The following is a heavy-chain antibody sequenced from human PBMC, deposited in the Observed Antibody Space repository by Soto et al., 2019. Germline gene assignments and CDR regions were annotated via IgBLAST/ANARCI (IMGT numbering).Heavy chain of an antibody. D-gene: IGHD3-16*02. CDR1: GGSFSGYY. V-gene: IGHV4-34*01. CDR3: ARTRPITRSYDYIWGSYRYLPFFDY. J-gene: IGHJ4*02. Sequence: QVQLQQWGAGLLKSSETLSLTCAVYGGSFSGYYWTWIRQPPGKGLEWIGDINHSGSTNYNPSLKSRVTISVDTSKNQFSLKLNSVTAADTAVYYCARTRPITRSYDYIWGSYRYLPFFDYWGQGTLVTVSS. CDR2: INHSGST.